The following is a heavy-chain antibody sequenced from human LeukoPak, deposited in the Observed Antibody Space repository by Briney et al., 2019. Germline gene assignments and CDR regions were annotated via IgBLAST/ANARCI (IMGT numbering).Heavy chain of an antibody. CDR2: INLSGGST. CDR1: GYTFTSYY. D-gene: IGHD3-16*02. V-gene: IGHV1-46*01. Sequence: ASVKVSCKASGYTFTSYYMHWVRQAPGQGLEWMGIINLSGGSTSYAQKFQGRVTMTRDTSTSTVYMELSSLRSEDTAVYYCARGPTYYDYVWGSYRHEIDYWGQGTLVTVSS. CDR3: ARGPTYYDYVWGSYRHEIDY. J-gene: IGHJ4*02.